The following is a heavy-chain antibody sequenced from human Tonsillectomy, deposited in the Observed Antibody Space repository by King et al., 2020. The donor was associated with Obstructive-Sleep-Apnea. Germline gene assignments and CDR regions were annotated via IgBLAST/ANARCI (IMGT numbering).Heavy chain of an antibody. J-gene: IGHJ5*02. V-gene: IGHV1-58*02. CDR2: IVFGSGNT. CDR1: GFTFTTSA. CDR3: AAGTYYDFWSGYFGFDP. D-gene: IGHD3-3*01. Sequence: QLVQSGPEVKKPWTSVKVSCKASGFTFTTSAMQWVRQARGQRLECIGCIVFGSGNTNYAQKFQERVTITRDMSTSTAYMELSSLRYEDTAVYYCAAGTYYDFWSGYFGFDPWGQGTLVTVSS.